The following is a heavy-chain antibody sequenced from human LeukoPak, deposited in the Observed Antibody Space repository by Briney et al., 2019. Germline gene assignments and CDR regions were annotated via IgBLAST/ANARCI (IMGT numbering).Heavy chain of an antibody. V-gene: IGHV4-34*01. CDR1: GGSFSGYD. J-gene: IGHJ6*02. Sequence: PSETLSLTCVVYGGSFSGYDWSWIRQPPGKVLEWIGEISHSGSTSYNPSLKSRVTISVDTSKNQFSLKLSSVTAADTAVYYCARGRHAPYYYYYGMDVWGQGTTVTVSS. CDR3: ARGRHAPYYYYYGMDV. CDR2: ISHSGST.